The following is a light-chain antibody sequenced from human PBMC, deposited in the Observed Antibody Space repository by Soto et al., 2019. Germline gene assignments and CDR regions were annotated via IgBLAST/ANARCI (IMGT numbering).Light chain of an antibody. J-gene: IGKJ1*01. CDR1: QSVGNN. V-gene: IGKV3-15*01. Sequence: EIVMTQSPGTLSVSPWERVTLSCRASQSVGNNLAWHQQKPGQAPRLLIYGASTRATGFPARFSGSGSGTEFTLTISRLEPEDFAVYYCQQYGTSPATFGQGTKVDIK. CDR3: QQYGTSPAT. CDR2: GAS.